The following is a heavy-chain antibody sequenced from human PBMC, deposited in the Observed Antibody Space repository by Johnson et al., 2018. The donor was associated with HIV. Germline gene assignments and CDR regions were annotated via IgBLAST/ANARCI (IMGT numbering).Heavy chain of an antibody. J-gene: IGHJ3*02. CDR1: GFTFSSYA. V-gene: IGHV3-23*04. CDR3: AKDCGRWLQADAFDI. D-gene: IGHD5-24*01. CDR2: ISGSGGST. Sequence: VQLVESGGGLVQPGGSLRLSCAASGFTFSSYAMSWVRQAPGKGLEWVSAISGSGGSTYYADSVKGRFTIPSDNSNNTLYLQMNSLRAEEPAVDDCAKDCGRWLQADAFDIWGQGTMVTVSS.